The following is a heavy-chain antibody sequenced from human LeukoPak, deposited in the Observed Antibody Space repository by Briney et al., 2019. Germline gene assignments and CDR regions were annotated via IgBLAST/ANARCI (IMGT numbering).Heavy chain of an antibody. J-gene: IGHJ3*02. Sequence: GGSLRLSCAASGFTFSDYYMSWIRQAPGKGLEWVSYISSNGSTIYYADSVKGRFTISRDNAKNSLYLQMNSLRAEDTAVYYCARDTVLEVDDSGGYFRGAGAFDIWGQGTMVTVSS. CDR1: GFTFSDYY. D-gene: IGHD3-22*01. CDR3: ARDTVLEVDDSGGYFRGAGAFDI. CDR2: ISSNGSTI. V-gene: IGHV3-11*04.